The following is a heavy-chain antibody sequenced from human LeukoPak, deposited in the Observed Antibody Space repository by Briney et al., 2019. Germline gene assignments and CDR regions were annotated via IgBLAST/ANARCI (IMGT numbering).Heavy chain of an antibody. CDR2: ISPHSHTT. CDR3: ARGQTMYY. D-gene: IGHD3-10*02. V-gene: IGHV1-18*01. CDR1: GYTFNNFF. Sequence: GASGKVSCKASGYTFNNFFTCWVRQAPGQGLEWVGWISPHSHTTHYAEKFQGRVTMITDTSTTTVYMELRSLRSDDTAVYFCARGQTMYYWGQGTPVTVSS. J-gene: IGHJ4*02.